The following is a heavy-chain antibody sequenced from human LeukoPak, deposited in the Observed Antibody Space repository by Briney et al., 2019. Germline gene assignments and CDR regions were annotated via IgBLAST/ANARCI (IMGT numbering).Heavy chain of an antibody. CDR3: ARGLPKYCSSTSCLDRHRDNWFDP. D-gene: IGHD2-2*01. J-gene: IGHJ5*02. V-gene: IGHV4-34*01. CDR1: GGSFSGYY. Sequence: PSETLSLTCAVYGGSFSGYYWSWIRQPPGKGLEWIGEINHSGRTKYNMSPKSRVTISVDPSMNQFSLKLSFVTAADTTVYYCARGLPKYCSSTSCLDRHRDNWFDPWGQGTLVTVSS. CDR2: INHSGRT.